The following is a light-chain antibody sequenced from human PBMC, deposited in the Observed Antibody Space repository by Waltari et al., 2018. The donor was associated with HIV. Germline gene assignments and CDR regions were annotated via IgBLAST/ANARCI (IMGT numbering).Light chain of an antibody. V-gene: IGLV3-21*01. J-gene: IGLJ2*01. CDR1: DIDTHS. CDR2: DDN. Sequence: SYALIQPLSVSAALGQTAVITCVGSDIDTHSVHWYRQRPDQAPEVVICDDNVRPSGYAGWFSGCKCATTSILASSRVEAGDEADYYCQVGISSNDVVFGGGTKLTVL. CDR3: QVGISSNDVV.